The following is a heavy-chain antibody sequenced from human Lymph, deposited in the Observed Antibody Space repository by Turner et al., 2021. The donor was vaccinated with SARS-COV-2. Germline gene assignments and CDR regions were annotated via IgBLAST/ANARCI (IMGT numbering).Heavy chain of an antibody. Sequence: EVQLVESGGGLVKPGGSLRLSCAASGFTFSIYSMNWVRQAAGKGLEWVSSISSSSSYIYYADSVKGRFTISRDNAKNSLYLQMNSLRAEDTAVYYCARGEYGDYGTVYFDYWGQGTLVTVSS. V-gene: IGHV3-21*01. CDR2: ISSSSSYI. CDR3: ARGEYGDYGTVYFDY. J-gene: IGHJ4*02. D-gene: IGHD4-17*01. CDR1: GFTFSIYS.